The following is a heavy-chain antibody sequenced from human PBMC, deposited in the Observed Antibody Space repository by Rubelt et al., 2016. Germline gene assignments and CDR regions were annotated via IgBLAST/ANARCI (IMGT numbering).Heavy chain of an antibody. CDR3: GSEPGYCVNSNCVGGWFDP. CDR2: INPSGNT. CDR1: GGSISGYY. D-gene: IGHD2-15*01. Sequence: QVHLQQWGAGLLKPSETLSLTCAVYGGSISGYYWSWIRQPPGKGLEWIGEINPSGNTDYNTSLKSRVTITQETTKNLLSLKRGSVTAADTAGYYCGSEPGYCVNSNCVGGWFDPWGQGTLVTVSS. V-gene: IGHV4-34*01. J-gene: IGHJ5*02.